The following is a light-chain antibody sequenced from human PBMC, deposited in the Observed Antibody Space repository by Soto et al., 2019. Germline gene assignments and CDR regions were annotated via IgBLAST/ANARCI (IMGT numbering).Light chain of an antibody. CDR1: QGISNY. V-gene: IGKV1-27*01. J-gene: IGKJ3*01. CDR3: QKYNSAPQWFT. Sequence: DIQMTQSPSSLSASVGDRVTITCRASQGISNYLAWYQQKPGKVPKLLIYAASTLQSGVPSRFSGSGSGTDFTLTISSLQPEDVATYYCQKYNSAPQWFTFGPGTKVDIK. CDR2: AAS.